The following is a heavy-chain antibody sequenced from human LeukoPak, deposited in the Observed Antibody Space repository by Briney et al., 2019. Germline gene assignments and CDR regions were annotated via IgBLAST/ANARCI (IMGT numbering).Heavy chain of an antibody. D-gene: IGHD5-18*01. CDR3: AKYLGKYSYGYSGLDY. CDR1: GFTFSSCA. Sequence: PGGSLRLSCAASGFTFSSCAMTWVRQAPGKGLEWVPSLSGSGASTFYADSVKGRFTISRDNSKNTLSLQMSSLRAEDTAVYFCAKYLGKYSYGYSGLDYWGQGTLVTVSS. V-gene: IGHV3-23*01. J-gene: IGHJ4*02. CDR2: LSGSGAST.